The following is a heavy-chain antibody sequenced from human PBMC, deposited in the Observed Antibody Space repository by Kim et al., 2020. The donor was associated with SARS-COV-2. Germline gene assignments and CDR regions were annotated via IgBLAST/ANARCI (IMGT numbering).Heavy chain of an antibody. J-gene: IGHJ6*02. Sequence: GKGRFAISRDNSKTPLYLQMNSLRAEDTALYYCAREVWFGELSSYGMDVWGQGTTVTVSS. D-gene: IGHD3-10*01. V-gene: IGHV3-30*09. CDR3: AREVWFGELSSYGMDV.